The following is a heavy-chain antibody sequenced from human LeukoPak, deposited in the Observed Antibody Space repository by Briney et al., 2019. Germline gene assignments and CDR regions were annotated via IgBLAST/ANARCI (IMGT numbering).Heavy chain of an antibody. V-gene: IGHV3-7*05. Sequence: GGSLRRSCAAPRVALRRHWVTSLRQALGKGLEWVANIKEDGNKKYYVDSVKGRFTISRDNAKKSLYLEMNSLRPQNPAVYFCARGEAFCDYWGQGARVTVSS. CDR3: ARGEAFCDY. CDR1: RVALRRHW. CDR2: IKEDGNKK. J-gene: IGHJ4*02.